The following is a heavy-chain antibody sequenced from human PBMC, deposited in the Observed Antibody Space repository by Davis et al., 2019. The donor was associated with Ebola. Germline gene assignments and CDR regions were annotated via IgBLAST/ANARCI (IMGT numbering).Heavy chain of an antibody. V-gene: IGHV3-23*01. J-gene: IGHJ5*02. D-gene: IGHD6-6*01. CDR2: ISGSGGST. Sequence: PGGSLRLSCAASGFTFSNYAMSWVRQAPGKGLEWVSAISGSGGSTYYADSVKGRFTISRDNSKSTLYLQINSLRAEDTAVYYCARHMGGIAARRPATWFDPWGQGTLVTVSS. CDR1: GFTFSNYA. CDR3: ARHMGGIAARRPATWFDP.